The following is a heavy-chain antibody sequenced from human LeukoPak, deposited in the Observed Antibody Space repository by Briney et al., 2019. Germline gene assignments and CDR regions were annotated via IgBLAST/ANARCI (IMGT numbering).Heavy chain of an antibody. CDR2: IYFSRST. CDR1: GGSISSYY. J-gene: IGHJ4*02. CDR3: ARGPHTAGEED. Sequence: SVTLSFTCSVSGGSISSYYWSWIRQRPGKGLEWVGYIYFSRSTNYNPSLKSRVTISVDTSKTQFTLKLSSVTAADTAVYYCARGPHTAGEEDWGQGTLVTVSS. D-gene: IGHD6-13*01. V-gene: IGHV4-59*01.